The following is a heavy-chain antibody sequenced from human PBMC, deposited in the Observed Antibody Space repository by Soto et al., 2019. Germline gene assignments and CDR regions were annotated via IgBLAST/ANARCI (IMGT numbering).Heavy chain of an antibody. CDR1: GFAVSSFW. CDR2: IKSKADGGTT. V-gene: IGHV3-15*01. D-gene: IGHD2-2*01. CDR3: TTDSYINMPIVRFDY. J-gene: IGHJ4*01. Sequence: GGSLRLSCAASGFAVSSFWMSWVRQAPGKGLEWVGRIKSKADGGTTDFAAPVKGRFAISRDDSKNMMYMQMSSLRTEDTAVYYCTTDSYINMPIVRFDYRGHGTLVTVSS.